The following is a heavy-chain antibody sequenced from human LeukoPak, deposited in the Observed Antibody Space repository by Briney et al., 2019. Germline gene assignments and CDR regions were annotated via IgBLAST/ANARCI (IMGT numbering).Heavy chain of an antibody. J-gene: IGHJ4*02. CDR3: AREGMATITHY. CDR1: GFTFSSYA. V-gene: IGHV3-30-3*01. CDR2: ISYDGSNK. D-gene: IGHD5-24*01. Sequence: PGGSLRLSCAASGFTFSSYAMHWVRQAPGKGLEWVAVISYDGSNKYYADSVKGRFTISRDNPKNTLYLQMNSLRAEDTAVYYCAREGMATITHYWGQGTLVTVSS.